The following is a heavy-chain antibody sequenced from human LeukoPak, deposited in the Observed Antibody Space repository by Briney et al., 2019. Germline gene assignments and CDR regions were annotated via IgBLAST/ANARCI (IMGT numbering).Heavy chain of an antibody. CDR2: ISNDGRNK. D-gene: IGHD2-8*01. Sequence: GGSLRLSCAASGFTFSTYAMHWVRQAPGKGLEWVAVISNDGRNKIYADSVKGRFTISRDNSKNTLFLQMNSLRTEDTAVCYCARDPMADFDYWGQGSLVTVSS. CDR1: GFTFSTYA. V-gene: IGHV3-30*04. CDR3: ARDPMADFDY. J-gene: IGHJ4*02.